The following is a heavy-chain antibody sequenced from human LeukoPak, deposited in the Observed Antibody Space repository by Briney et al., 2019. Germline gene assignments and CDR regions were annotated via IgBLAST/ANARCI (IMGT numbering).Heavy chain of an antibody. J-gene: IGHJ4*02. D-gene: IGHD4-17*01. CDR1: GFTFGDYA. CDR2: IRSKAYGGTT. V-gene: IGHV3-49*04. CDR3: TRETTPYY. Sequence: PGGSLRLSCTASGFTFGDYALTRVRQAPGKGLEWVGFIRSKAYGGTTEYAASVKGRFTISRDDSKSIAYLQMNSLKTEDTAVYYCTRETTPYYWGQGTLVTVSS.